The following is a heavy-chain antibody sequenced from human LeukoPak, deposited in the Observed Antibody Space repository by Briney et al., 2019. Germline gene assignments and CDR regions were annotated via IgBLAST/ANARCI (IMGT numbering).Heavy chain of an antibody. CDR3: ARQGYGSGSYYTNLYFDY. V-gene: IGHV4-39*01. J-gene: IGHJ4*02. Sequence: SETLSLTCTVSGGSISSSSHYWSWVRQPPGKGLEWIGSIYYSGSTYYNPSLKSRVTISVDTSKNQFSLKLSSVTAADTAVYYCARQGYGSGSYYTNLYFDYWGQGTLVTVSS. D-gene: IGHD3-10*01. CDR1: GGSISSSSHY. CDR2: IYYSGST.